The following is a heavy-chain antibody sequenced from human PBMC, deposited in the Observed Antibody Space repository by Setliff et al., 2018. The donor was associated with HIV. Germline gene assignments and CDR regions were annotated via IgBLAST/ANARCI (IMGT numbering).Heavy chain of an antibody. V-gene: IGHV3-30*04. CDR3: SRVGTLIDHPWDYFDF. J-gene: IGHJ4*02. CDR2: VSNDGNQ. D-gene: IGHD3-22*01. Sequence: GESLKISCATSGFNFSPYAMHWVRQSPGKGLEWVAVVSNDGNQYYAGSVKGRFTISRDNSKSTVSLQMNSLRSEDTAVYYCSRVGTLIDHPWDYFDFWGQGTLVTVSS. CDR1: GFNFSPYA.